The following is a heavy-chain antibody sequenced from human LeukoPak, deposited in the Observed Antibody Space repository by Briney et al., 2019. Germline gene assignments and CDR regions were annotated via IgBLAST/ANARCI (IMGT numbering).Heavy chain of an antibody. J-gene: IGHJ5*02. Sequence: GWSLRLSCAASGFPFSNYWMHWVRQAPGKGLVWVSHTNSDGSSTTYADSVKGRFTISRDNAKSTLFLQMNSLRADDTAVYYCARHRSLRAGWFDPWGQGTQVIVSS. D-gene: IGHD3-10*01. CDR1: GFPFSNYW. V-gene: IGHV3-74*01. CDR2: TNSDGSST. CDR3: ARHRSLRAGWFDP.